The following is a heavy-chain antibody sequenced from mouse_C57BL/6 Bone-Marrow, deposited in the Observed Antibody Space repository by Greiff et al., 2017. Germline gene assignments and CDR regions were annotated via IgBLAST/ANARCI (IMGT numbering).Heavy chain of an antibody. J-gene: IGHJ2*01. CDR3: ARGAVTWWYYFDY. CDR1: GFTFSSYA. D-gene: IGHD1-1*02. V-gene: IGHV5-4*03. CDR2: ISDGGSYT. Sequence: EVKLMESGGGLVKPGGSLKLSCAASGFTFSSYAMSWVRQTPEKRLEWVATISDGGSYTYYPDNVKGRFTISRDNAKNNLYLQMSHLKSEDTSMYYCARGAVTWWYYFDYWGQGTTLTVSS.